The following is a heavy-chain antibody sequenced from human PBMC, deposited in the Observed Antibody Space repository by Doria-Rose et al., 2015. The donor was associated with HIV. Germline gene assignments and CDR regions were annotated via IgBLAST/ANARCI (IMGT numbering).Heavy chain of an antibody. CDR1: GVSLSSPGMG. J-gene: IGHJ4*02. Sequence: QVQLVQSGPVLVKPTETLTLTCTVSGVSLSSPGMGVSWIRQPPGKALEWLANIFSDDEGSYKTSLKSRLTISRGTSKSQVFLTMTDMDPVDTATYYCARIKSSRWYHKYYFDFWGKGALVIVTA. CDR2: IFSDDEG. V-gene: IGHV2-26*01. CDR3: ARIKSSRWYHKYYFDF. D-gene: IGHD6-13*01.